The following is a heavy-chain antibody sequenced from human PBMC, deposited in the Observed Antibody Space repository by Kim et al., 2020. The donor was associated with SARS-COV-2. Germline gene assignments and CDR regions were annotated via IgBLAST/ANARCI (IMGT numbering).Heavy chain of an antibody. CDR2: ST. D-gene: IGHD2-21*02. V-gene: IGHV4-34*01. J-gene: IGHJ4*02. CDR3: ASPGWGDQDY. Sequence: STNYNPSLKSRVTISVDTSKNQFSLKLSSVTAADTAVYYCASPGWGDQDYWGQGTLVTVSS.